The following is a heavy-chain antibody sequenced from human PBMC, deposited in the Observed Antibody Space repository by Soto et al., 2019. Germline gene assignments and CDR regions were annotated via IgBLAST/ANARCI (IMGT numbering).Heavy chain of an antibody. D-gene: IGHD3-22*01. CDR2: IIPILGIA. CDR3: ARDDYYDSSGYIPFDY. Sequence: SVKVSCKASGGTFSSYTISWVRQAPGQGLEWMGRIIPILGIANYAQKFQGRVTITADKSTSTAYMELSSLRSEDTAVYYCARDDYYDSSGYIPFDYWGQGTLVTVSS. V-gene: IGHV1-69*04. CDR1: GGTFSSYT. J-gene: IGHJ4*02.